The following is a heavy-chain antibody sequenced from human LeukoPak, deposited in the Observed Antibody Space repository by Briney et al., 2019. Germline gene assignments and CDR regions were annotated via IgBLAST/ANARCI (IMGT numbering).Heavy chain of an antibody. CDR2: ISSSCSTI. CDR3: ARALVRGDRGPHLYYDYMDV. D-gene: IGHD3-10*01. CDR1: GFTFSSYE. J-gene: IGHJ6*03. Sequence: PGGSLTLSCAAFGFTFSSYEMNWVRQAPGKGREWVSYISSSCSTINYAASVKGRFTISRDNAKNSLYLQMNSLRAEDTAVYYCARALVRGDRGPHLYYDYMDVWGKGTTVTISS. V-gene: IGHV3-48*03.